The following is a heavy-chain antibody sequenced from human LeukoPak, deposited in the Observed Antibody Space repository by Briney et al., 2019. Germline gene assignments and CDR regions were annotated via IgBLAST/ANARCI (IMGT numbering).Heavy chain of an antibody. V-gene: IGHV3-15*01. CDR1: GFTFSNAW. J-gene: IGHJ4*02. Sequence: GGSLRLSCAASGFTFSNAWMSWVRQAPGKGMEWVGRIKSKTDGETTDYAAPVKGRFTISRDDSKNTLYLQMNSLKTEDTAVYYCTRRLSSSRYYDYWGQGTLVTVSS. CDR2: IKSKTDGETT. D-gene: IGHD6-13*01. CDR3: TRRLSSSRYYDY.